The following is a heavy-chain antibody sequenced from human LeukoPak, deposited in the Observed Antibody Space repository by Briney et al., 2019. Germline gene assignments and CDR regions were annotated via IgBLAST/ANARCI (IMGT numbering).Heavy chain of an antibody. Sequence: SETLSLTCTVSGGSVSSGSYYWSWIPQPPGKGLEWIGYIYYSGSTNYNPYLKSRVTISVDTSKNQFSLKLSSVTAADTAVYYCARGAYSGYDWPLFDYWGQGTLVTVSS. CDR1: GGSVSSGSYY. CDR2: IYYSGST. CDR3: ARGAYSGYDWPLFDY. D-gene: IGHD5-12*01. V-gene: IGHV4-61*01. J-gene: IGHJ4*02.